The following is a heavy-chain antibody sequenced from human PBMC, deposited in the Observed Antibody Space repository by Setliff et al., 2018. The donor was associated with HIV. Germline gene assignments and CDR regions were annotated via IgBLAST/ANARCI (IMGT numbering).Heavy chain of an antibody. CDR1: GGSFSGFY. V-gene: IGHV4-34*01. Sequence: SETLSLTCAVYGGSFSGFYWNWIRQPPGKGLEWIGEINHSGSTNYNPSLKSRVTISVDTSKNQFSLRLSSVTAADTAVYYCARDLSSSAWSEGLYYFDSWGRGTLVTVSS. J-gene: IGHJ4*02. D-gene: IGHD6-19*01. CDR3: ARDLSSSAWSEGLYYFDS. CDR2: INHSGST.